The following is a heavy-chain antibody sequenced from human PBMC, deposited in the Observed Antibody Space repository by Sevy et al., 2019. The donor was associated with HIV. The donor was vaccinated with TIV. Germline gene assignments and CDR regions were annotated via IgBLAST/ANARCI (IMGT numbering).Heavy chain of an antibody. J-gene: IGHJ6*02. Sequence: ASVKVSCKASGGTFSSYAISWVRQAPGQGLEWMGGIIPIFGTANYAQKFQGRVTITADESTSTAYMELGNLRSEDTAVYYCAATLYGSGSYDYYYGMDVWGQGTTVTVSS. D-gene: IGHD3-10*01. CDR2: IIPIFGTA. CDR1: GGTFSSYA. CDR3: AATLYGSGSYDYYYGMDV. V-gene: IGHV1-69*13.